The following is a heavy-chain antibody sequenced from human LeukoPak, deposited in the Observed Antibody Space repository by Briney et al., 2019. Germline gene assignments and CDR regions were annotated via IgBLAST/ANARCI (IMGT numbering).Heavy chain of an antibody. CDR1: GGSFRGYY. D-gene: IGHD1-26*01. J-gene: IGHJ6*03. CDR3: ARGRPLGARRYYYYMDV. CDR2: INHSGST. Sequence: PSETLSLTCAVYGGSFRGYYWSWIRQPPGKGLEWIREINHSGSTNYNPSLKSRVTISVDTSKNQFSLKLSSVTAADTAVYYCARGRPLGARRYYYYMDVWGKGTTVTVSS. V-gene: IGHV4-34*01.